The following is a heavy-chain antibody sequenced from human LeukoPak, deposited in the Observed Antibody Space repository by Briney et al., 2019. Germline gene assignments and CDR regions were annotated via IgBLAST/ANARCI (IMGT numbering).Heavy chain of an antibody. Sequence: PSETLSLTCTVSGGSISSSNYYWAWIPQPPGQGLEWIGSIYYRGNAYYNPSLKGRVTISVDTSKNQFSLSLSSVTAADTAVYYCAREEDRSGDWGQGTLVTVTS. V-gene: IGHV4-39*07. J-gene: IGHJ4*02. CDR3: AREEDRSGD. CDR1: GGSISSSNYY. D-gene: IGHD3-22*01. CDR2: IYYRGNA.